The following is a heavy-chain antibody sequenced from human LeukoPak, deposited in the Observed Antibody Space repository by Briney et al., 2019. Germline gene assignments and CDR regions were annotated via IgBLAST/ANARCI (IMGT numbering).Heavy chain of an antibody. CDR3: ARRSSGYYGPLGY. CDR2: IYSGGST. CDR1: GFTVSSNY. J-gene: IGHJ4*02. D-gene: IGHD3-22*01. Sequence: GGSLRLSCAASGFTVSSNYMSWVRQAPGKGLEWVSVIYSGGSTYYADSVKGRFTISRDNSKNTLYLQMNSLRAEDTAAYYCARRSSGYYGPLGYWGQGTLVTVSS. V-gene: IGHV3-53*01.